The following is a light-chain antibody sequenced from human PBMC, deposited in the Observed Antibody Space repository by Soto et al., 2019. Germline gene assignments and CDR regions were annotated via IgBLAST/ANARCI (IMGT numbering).Light chain of an antibody. CDR1: RSVSNN. CDR2: GAS. Sequence: IVMTQSPATLSLSPGERATLSCRASRSVSNNLAWYQQKRGLPPRLLIYGASTRATGTPVRFSGSGSGTDFTLTISSRQSEDFAVYYCQQYNHWPPFTFGQGTKLVIK. V-gene: IGKV3-15*01. CDR3: QQYNHWPPFT. J-gene: IGKJ2*01.